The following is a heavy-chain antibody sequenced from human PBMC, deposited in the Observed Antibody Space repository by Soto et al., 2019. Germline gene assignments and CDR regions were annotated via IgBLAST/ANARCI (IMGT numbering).Heavy chain of an antibody. V-gene: IGHV4-34*01. J-gene: IGHJ4*02. CDR1: GGSFSGYY. D-gene: IGHD1-26*01. CDR2: INHSGST. Sequence: PSETLSLTCAVYGGSFSGYYWSWIRQPPGKGLEWIGEINHSGSTNYNPSLKSRVTISVDTSKNQFSLKLSSVTAADTAVYYCARGPVGATYFDYWGQGTLVTVS. CDR3: ARGPVGATYFDY.